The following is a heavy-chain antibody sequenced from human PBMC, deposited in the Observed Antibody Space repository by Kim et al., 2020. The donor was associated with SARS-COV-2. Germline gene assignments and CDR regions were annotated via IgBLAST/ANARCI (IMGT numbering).Heavy chain of an antibody. V-gene: IGHV3-9*01. CDR2: ISWDGGRK. CDR3: TKDRYCPSANCPLDY. CDR1: GFTFDGYA. Sequence: GGSLRLSCAASGFTFDGYAMHWVRQAPGKGLEWVSGISWDGGRKCYADSVKGRFTVSRDSAKKSMYLQMNSLRTDDTAVYYCTKDRYCPSANCPLDYWGQGTLVTVSS. D-gene: IGHD2-2*01. J-gene: IGHJ4*02.